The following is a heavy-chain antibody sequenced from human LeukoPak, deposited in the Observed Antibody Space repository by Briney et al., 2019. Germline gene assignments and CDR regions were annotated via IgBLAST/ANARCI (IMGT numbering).Heavy chain of an antibody. J-gene: IGHJ4*02. CDR3: TRSGYRHPYHFDS. CDR1: GFSVRTTY. Sequence: GGSLRLSCAASGFSVRTTYMSWVRQAPGKGLEWVSVLYTGGGTDHANSVKGRFTISRDNSKNTLSLHMSSLRAEDTAIYYCTRSGYRHPYHFDSWGQGTLVTVSS. CDR2: LYTGGGT. V-gene: IGHV3-53*01. D-gene: IGHD3-22*01.